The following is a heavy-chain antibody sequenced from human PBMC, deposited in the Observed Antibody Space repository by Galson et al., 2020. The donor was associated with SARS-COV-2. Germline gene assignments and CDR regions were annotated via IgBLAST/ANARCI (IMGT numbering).Heavy chain of an antibody. CDR1: GGSISSYY. J-gene: IGHJ4*02. V-gene: IGHV4-59*01. CDR2: IYYSGST. D-gene: IGHD3-22*01. Sequence: SETLSLTCTVSGGSISSYYWSWIRQPPGKGLEWIGYIYYSGSTNYNPSLKSRVTISVDTSKNQFSLKLSSVTAADTAVYYCARGGSGYPWYFDYWGQGTLVTVSS. CDR3: ARGGSGYPWYFDY.